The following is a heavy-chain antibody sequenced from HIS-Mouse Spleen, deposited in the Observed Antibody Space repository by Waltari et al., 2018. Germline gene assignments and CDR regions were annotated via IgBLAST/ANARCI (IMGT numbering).Heavy chain of an antibody. J-gene: IGHJ2*01. CDR1: GGSISSSSYY. Sequence: QLQLQESGPGLVKPSETLSLTCTGSGGSISSSSYYWGWIRQPPGKGLEWIGSIYYSGSTYYNPSLKSRVTISVDTSKNQFSLKLSSVTAADTAVYYCARHNLNYWYFDLWGRGTLVTVSS. V-gene: IGHV4-39*01. CDR2: IYYSGST. CDR3: ARHNLNYWYFDL.